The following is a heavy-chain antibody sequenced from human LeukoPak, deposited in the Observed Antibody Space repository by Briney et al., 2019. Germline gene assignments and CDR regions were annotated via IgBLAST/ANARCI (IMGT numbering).Heavy chain of an antibody. V-gene: IGHV3-30*03. CDR2: ISNDGSKR. CDR3: ARDVISRQMITLGLGF. D-gene: IGHD1-20*01. J-gene: IGHJ4*02. CDR1: GFTFNSYG. Sequence: GRSRRLSCVTSGFTFNSYGFYRVRQAPGKGLEWVAVISNDGSKRYYADSVKGRFTISRDTSNKTAYLEMNSLRVDDTAVYYCARDVISRQMITLGLGFWGQGTLVTVSS.